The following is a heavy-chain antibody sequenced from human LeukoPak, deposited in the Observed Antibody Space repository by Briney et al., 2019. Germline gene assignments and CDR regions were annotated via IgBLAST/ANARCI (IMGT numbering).Heavy chain of an antibody. V-gene: IGHV4-4*07. Sequence: SETLSLTGTVSGGSISSYYWSWIPQPAGKGLEWIGRIYSSGSTNYNPSLKSRVTMSVDTSKNQFSLKLSSVTAADTAVYYCARDGGLYGLDVWGQGTTVTVSS. CDR1: GGSISSYY. CDR2: IYSSGST. CDR3: ARDGGLYGLDV. J-gene: IGHJ6*02. D-gene: IGHD2-15*01.